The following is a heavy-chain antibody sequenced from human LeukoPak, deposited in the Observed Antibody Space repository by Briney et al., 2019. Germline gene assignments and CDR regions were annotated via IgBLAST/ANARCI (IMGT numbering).Heavy chain of an antibody. CDR3: ARGGCSSISCEGDY. CDR1: GYTFTSNY. CDR2: INPSGGST. Sequence: ASVKVSCKAPGYTFTSNYIHWVRQAPGQGLEWLGVINPSGGSTTYAQKFQGRVTMTRDTSTSTVYMDLYSLRSEDTAVYYCARGGCSSISCEGDYWGQGTLVTVSS. V-gene: IGHV1-46*01. J-gene: IGHJ4*02. D-gene: IGHD2-2*01.